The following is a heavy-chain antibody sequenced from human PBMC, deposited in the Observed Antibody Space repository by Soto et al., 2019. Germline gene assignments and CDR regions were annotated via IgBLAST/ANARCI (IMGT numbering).Heavy chain of an antibody. D-gene: IGHD2-15*01. CDR2: IDWDDDK. J-gene: IGHJ4*02. Sequence: SGPTLVNPTQTLTLTCTFSGFSLSTSGMCVSWIRQPPGKALEWLALIDWDDDKYYSTSLKTRLTISKDTSKNQVVLTMTNMDPVDTATYYCARSHCSGGSCYFDYWGQGTLVTVSS. CDR3: ARSHCSGGSCYFDY. CDR1: GFSLSTSGMC. V-gene: IGHV2-70*01.